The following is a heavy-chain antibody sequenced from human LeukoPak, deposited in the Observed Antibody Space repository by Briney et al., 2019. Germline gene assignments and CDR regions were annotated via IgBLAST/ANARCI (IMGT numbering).Heavy chain of an antibody. CDR1: GGTFSSYA. V-gene: IGHV1-69*05. D-gene: IGHD6-13*01. J-gene: IGHJ5*01. CDR3: ARVYYAAAGRINWFDS. CDR2: IIPIFGTA. Sequence: SVKVSCKASGGTFSSYAISWVRQAPGQGLEWMGGIIPIFGTANYAQKFQGRVTITTDDSTSTAYMELSSLRSEDTAVYYCARVYYAAAGRINWFDSWGQGTLVTVSS.